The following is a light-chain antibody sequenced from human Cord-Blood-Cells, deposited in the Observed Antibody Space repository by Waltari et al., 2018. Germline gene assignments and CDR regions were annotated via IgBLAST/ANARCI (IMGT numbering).Light chain of an antibody. CDR3: QQYNNWPPLT. CDR2: GAS. J-gene: IGKJ4*01. Sequence: EIVITQSPATLSVSPGERATLSCRASQSVSSNLAWYQQTPGQAPRLLIYGASTRATGIPARFSGSGSGTEFTLTISSLQSEDFAVYYCQQYNNWPPLTFGGGTKVEIK. V-gene: IGKV3-15*01. CDR1: QSVSSN.